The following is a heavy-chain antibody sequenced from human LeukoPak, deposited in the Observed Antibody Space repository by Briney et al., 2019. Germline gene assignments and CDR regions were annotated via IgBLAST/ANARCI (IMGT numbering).Heavy chain of an antibody. V-gene: IGHV4-59*11. J-gene: IGHJ5*02. CDR2: IYYSGST. Sequence: SETLSLTCSVAGGSISSHYWSWIRQPPGKGLEWIGYIYYSGSTKYNPSLKSRVTISVDTSKNQFSLKLSSVTAADTAVYYCARGGTTVTPGLLWFDPWGQGTLVTVSS. D-gene: IGHD4-17*01. CDR1: GGSISSHY. CDR3: ARGGTTVTPGLLWFDP.